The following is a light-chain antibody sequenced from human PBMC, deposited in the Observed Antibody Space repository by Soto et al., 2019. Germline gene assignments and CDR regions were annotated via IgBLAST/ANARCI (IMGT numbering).Light chain of an antibody. J-gene: IGLJ3*02. CDR2: SNN. CDR1: SSNIGSNT. CDR3: AAWDDSLNGPWV. Sequence: QSVLTQPPSASGTPGQRVTNSCSGSSSNIGSNTVNWYQQLPGTAPKLLIYSNNQRPSGVPDRFSGSKSGTSASLAISGRQSEDEADYYCAAWDDSLNGPWVFGGGTKLTVL. V-gene: IGLV1-44*01.